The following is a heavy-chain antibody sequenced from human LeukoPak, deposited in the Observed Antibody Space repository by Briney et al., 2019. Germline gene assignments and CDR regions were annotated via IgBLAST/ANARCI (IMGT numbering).Heavy chain of an antibody. CDR2: ITGSGGNT. D-gene: IGHD6-13*01. CDR1: GFIFSSYS. V-gene: IGHV3-23*01. CDR3: AKAASSSWPSYYYGMDV. J-gene: IGHJ6*02. Sequence: GGSLRLSCAASGFIFSSYSMSWVRKAPGRGREWVSVITGSGGNTYYADSVKGRFTISKDNSKNTVYLQMSSLRVDDTAVYYCAKAASSSWPSYYYGMDVWGQGTTVTVSS.